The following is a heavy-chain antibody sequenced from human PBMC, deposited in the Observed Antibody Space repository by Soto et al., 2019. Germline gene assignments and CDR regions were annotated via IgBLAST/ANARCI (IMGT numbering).Heavy chain of an antibody. Sequence: GGSLRLSCAASGFTFSDYYMSWIRQAPGKGLEWVSYISSSGSTIYYADSVKGRFTISRDNAKNSLYLQMNSLRAEDTAVYYCARIPPWWLRLGVFGDYWGQGTLVTVSS. CDR1: GFTFSDYY. CDR3: ARIPPWWLRLGVFGDY. V-gene: IGHV3-11*01. D-gene: IGHD5-12*01. CDR2: ISSSGSTI. J-gene: IGHJ4*02.